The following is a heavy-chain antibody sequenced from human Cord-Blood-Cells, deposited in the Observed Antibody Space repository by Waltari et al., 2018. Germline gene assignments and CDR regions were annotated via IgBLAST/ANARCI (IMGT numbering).Heavy chain of an antibody. CDR2: IYYSGST. D-gene: IGHD3-22*01. Sequence: QLQLQESGPGLVKPSETLSLTCTVSGGSISSSSYYWGWIRQPPGKGLEWIGSIYYSGSTYYNTSLKSRVTISVDTSKNQFSLKLSSVTAADTAVYYCARGTIISYYYYDSSGSSFDYWGQGTLVTVSS. J-gene: IGHJ4*02. CDR1: GGSISSSSYY. CDR3: ARGTIISYYYYDSSGSSFDY. V-gene: IGHV4-39*01.